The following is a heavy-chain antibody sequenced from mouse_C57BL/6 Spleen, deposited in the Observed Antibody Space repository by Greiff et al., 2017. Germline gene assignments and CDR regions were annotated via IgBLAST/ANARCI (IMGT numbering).Heavy chain of an antibody. J-gene: IGHJ3*01. D-gene: IGHD1-1*01. Sequence: VQLQQPGAELVKPGASVKLSCKASVYTFTSYWMQWVKQRPGQGLEWIGEIDPSDSYTNYNQKFKGKATLTVDTSSSTAYMQLSSLTSEDSAVYYCARGNYGSSFFAYWGQGTLVTVSA. CDR2: IDPSDSYT. CDR3: ARGNYGSSFFAY. V-gene: IGHV1-50*01. CDR1: VYTFTSYW.